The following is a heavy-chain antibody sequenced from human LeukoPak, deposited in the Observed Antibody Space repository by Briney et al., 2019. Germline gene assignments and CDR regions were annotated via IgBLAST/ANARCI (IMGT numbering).Heavy chain of an antibody. Sequence: GASVKVSCKASGYTFTSYDINWVRQATGQGLEWMGWMNPNSGNTGYAQKFQGRVTMTRNTSTSTAYMELSSPRSEDTAVYYCARGSGSGSGWYIAYYYYGMDVWGQGTTVTVSS. CDR2: MNPNSGNT. V-gene: IGHV1-8*01. CDR3: ARGSGSGSGWYIAYYYYGMDV. D-gene: IGHD6-19*01. CDR1: GYTFTSYD. J-gene: IGHJ6*02.